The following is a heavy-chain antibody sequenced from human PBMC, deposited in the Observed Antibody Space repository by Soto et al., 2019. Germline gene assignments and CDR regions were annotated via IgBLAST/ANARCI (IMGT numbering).Heavy chain of an antibody. Sequence: VADGSIVSVGYSWSRIRQPPGKGLEWIGYIYHSGSTDYNPSLKSRVTISVDRSKNQFSLKLSSVTAADTAVYFCARVPAPWGQGTLVTVSS. CDR1: DGSIVSVGYS. J-gene: IGHJ5*02. CDR2: IYHSGST. CDR3: ARVPAP. D-gene: IGHD2-2*01. V-gene: IGHV4-30-2*01.